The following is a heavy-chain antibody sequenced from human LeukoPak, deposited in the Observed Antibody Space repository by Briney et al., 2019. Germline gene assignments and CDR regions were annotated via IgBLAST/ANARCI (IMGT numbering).Heavy chain of an antibody. J-gene: IGHJ4*02. CDR1: GGSISSYY. V-gene: IGHV4-59*01. CDR3: ARANSGSYSIDY. D-gene: IGHD3-10*01. CDR2: IYYSGST. Sequence: PSETLSLTCTVSGGSISSYYWSWIRQPPGKGLEWIGYIYYSGSTNYNPSLKSRVTISVDTSKNQFSLKLSSVTAADTAVYYCARANSGSYSIDYWGQGTLVTVSS.